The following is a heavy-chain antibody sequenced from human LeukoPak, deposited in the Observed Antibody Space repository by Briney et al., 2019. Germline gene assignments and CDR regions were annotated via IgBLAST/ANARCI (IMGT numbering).Heavy chain of an antibody. V-gene: IGHV3-64*01. Sequence: GGSLTLSCAASGFTFSSYAMHCLRQAPGKGLEYVSAISSNGGSTYYANSVKGRFTISRDNSKNTLYLQMGSLRAEDMAVYYCARAGGWLGAFDIWGQGTMVTVSS. CDR2: ISSNGGST. CDR3: ARAGGWLGAFDI. D-gene: IGHD3-22*01. CDR1: GFTFSSYA. J-gene: IGHJ3*02.